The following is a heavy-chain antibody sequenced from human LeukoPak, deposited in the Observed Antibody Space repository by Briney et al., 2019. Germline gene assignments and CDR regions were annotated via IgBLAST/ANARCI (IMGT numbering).Heavy chain of an antibody. CDR3: ARGGGMGHYYYMDV. J-gene: IGHJ6*03. Sequence: KTSETLSLTCTVSGGSISSSNYYWNWIRQPAGKGLEWIGRIYTSGSTNYNPSLKSRVTISVDTSKNQFSLKLTSVTAADTAVYYCARGGGMGHYYYMDVWGKGTTVTISS. V-gene: IGHV4-61*02. CDR1: GGSISSSNYY. D-gene: IGHD5-24*01. CDR2: IYTSGST.